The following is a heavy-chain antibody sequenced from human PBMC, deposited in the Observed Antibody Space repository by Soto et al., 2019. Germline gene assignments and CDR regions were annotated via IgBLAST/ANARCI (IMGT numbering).Heavy chain of an antibody. CDR2: ISWNSGSI. Sequence: WVRHAPGNGLEWVSGISWNSGSIVYADSVKGRFTISRDNAKNSLYLQMNSLRAEDTALYYCAKDGPLYYYGSGSYYNPKYYYYGMDVWGQGTTVTVS. V-gene: IGHV3-9*01. CDR3: AKDGPLYYYGSGSYYNPKYYYYGMDV. J-gene: IGHJ6*02. D-gene: IGHD3-10*01.